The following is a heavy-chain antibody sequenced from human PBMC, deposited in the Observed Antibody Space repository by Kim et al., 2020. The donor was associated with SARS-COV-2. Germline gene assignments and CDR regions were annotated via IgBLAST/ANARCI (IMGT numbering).Heavy chain of an antibody. D-gene: IGHD5-12*01. CDR3: ARDIVSTGVFDY. J-gene: IGHJ4*02. CDR2: ISTYTGDT. Sequence: ASVKVSCKASGYRFSSYGINWVRQAPGQGLEWMGWISTYTGDTNYAQKFQGRASMTTETSTSTAYMELRSLRSDDTAVYYCARDIVSTGVFDYWGQGTRVTVSS. CDR1: GYRFSSYG. V-gene: IGHV1-18*01.